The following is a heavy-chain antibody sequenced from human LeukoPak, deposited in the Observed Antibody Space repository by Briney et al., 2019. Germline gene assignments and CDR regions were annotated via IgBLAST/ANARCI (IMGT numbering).Heavy chain of an antibody. V-gene: IGHV1-8*01. D-gene: IGHD2-15*01. Sequence: VASVKVSCKASGYTFINYDINWVRQAAGQGPEWMGWMNPKSGNTGYAQRFQGRVTMTRDISMNTAYMELNSLRSEDTAVYYCARAPPPHCSGGRCYSWGFVEDWGQGTLVTVSS. CDR2: MNPKSGNT. CDR3: ARAPPPHCSGGRCYSWGFVED. CDR1: GYTFINYD. J-gene: IGHJ4*02.